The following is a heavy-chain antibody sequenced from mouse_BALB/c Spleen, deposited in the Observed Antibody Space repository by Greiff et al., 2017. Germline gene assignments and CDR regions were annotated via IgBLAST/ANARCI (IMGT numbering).Heavy chain of an antibody. J-gene: IGHJ4*01. CDR3: AKGDYYGSSYGYYAMDY. CDR1: GYTFTSYW. V-gene: IGHV1-7*01. CDR2: INPSTGYT. D-gene: IGHD1-1*01. Sequence: VKLQESGAELAKPGASVKMSCKASGYTFTSYWMHWVKQRPGQGLEWIGYINPSTGYTEYNQKFKDKATLTADKSSSTAYMQLSSLTSEDSAVYYCAKGDYYGSSYGYYAMDYWGQGTSVTVSS.